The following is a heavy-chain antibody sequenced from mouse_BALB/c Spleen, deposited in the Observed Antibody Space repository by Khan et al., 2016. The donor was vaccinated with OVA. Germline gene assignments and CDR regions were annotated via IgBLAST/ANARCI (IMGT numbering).Heavy chain of an antibody. Sequence: EVQLVESGPELVKPGASVKISCTASGYSFTGYFMNWVMQSHGKSLEWIGRINPHIGEAFYNQKFQGQATLTVDASSSTAHLQLRCLASADSAVYYCAKKNVSDFCYWGQGTTLTVAS. CDR3: AKKNVSDFCY. CDR1: GYSFTGYF. J-gene: IGHJ2*01. V-gene: IGHV1-20*02. CDR2: INPHIGEA.